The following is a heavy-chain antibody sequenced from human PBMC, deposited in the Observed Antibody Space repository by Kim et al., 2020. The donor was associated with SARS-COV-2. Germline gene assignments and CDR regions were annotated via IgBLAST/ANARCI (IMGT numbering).Heavy chain of an antibody. CDR3: AKDVASRLRLGELSLSYYLDC. CDR1: GFTFSSYA. V-gene: IGHV3-23*01. J-gene: IGHJ4*02. CDR2: ISGSGGST. D-gene: IGHD3-16*02. Sequence: GGSLRLSCAASGFTFSSYAMSWVRQAPGKGLEWVSAISGSGGSTYYADSVKGRFTISRDNSKTTLYLQMNSLSAEDTAVYYCAKDVASRLRLGELSLSYYLDCWRRGTLVTVSS.